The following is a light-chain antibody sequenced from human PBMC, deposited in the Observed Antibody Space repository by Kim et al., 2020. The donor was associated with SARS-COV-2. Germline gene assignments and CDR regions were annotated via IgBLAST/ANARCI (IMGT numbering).Light chain of an antibody. CDR3: QQYGSSLT. J-gene: IGKJ4*01. Sequence: SVSPGERATLSCRASQSVSIYLAWYQQKPGQAPRLLIYGASSRATGIPDRFSGSGSGTDFSVTISRLEPEDSAVYYCQQYGSSLTFGGGTKVDIK. CDR2: GAS. V-gene: IGKV3-20*01. CDR1: QSVSIY.